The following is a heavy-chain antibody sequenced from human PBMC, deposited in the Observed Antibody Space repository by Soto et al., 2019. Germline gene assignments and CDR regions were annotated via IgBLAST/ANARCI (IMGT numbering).Heavy chain of an antibody. J-gene: IGHJ4*02. Sequence: EVQLVESGGGLVQPGRSLRLSCAASGFTFDDYAMHWVRQAPGKGLEWVSGISWNSGSIGYADSVKGRFTISRDNAKNSLYLKMNSRRAGETALYYCAKDMGVGTNGLCYTFAYWGQGTLATVPS. D-gene: IGHD2-8*01. CDR2: ISWNSGSI. CDR3: AKDMGVGTNGLCYTFAY. CDR1: GFTFDDYA. V-gene: IGHV3-9*01.